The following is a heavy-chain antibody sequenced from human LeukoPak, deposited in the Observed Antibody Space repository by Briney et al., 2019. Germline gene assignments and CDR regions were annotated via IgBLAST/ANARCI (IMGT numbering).Heavy chain of an antibody. CDR3: AKAPVTTCRGAYCYPFDY. Sequence: GGSLTLSCAASGIILSSYWMSWVRQAPGKGLEWVSAISDSGNTYHADSVKGRFTISRDSSKNTLFLQMNRLRPEDAAVYYCAKAPVTTCRGAYCYPFDYWGQGTLVTVSS. V-gene: IGHV3-23*01. CDR1: GIILSSYW. J-gene: IGHJ4*02. CDR2: ISDSGNT. D-gene: IGHD2-21*01.